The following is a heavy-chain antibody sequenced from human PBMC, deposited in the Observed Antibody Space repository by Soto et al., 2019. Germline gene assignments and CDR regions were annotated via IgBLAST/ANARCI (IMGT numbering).Heavy chain of an antibody. J-gene: IGHJ6*02. CDR3: ARREYGDYWSPEGNYYYGMDV. Sequence: ASVKVSCKASGYTFTSYGISWVRQAPGQGLEWMGWISAYNGNTNYAQKLQGRVTMTTDTSTSTAYMELRSLRSDDTAVYYCARREYGDYWSPEGNYYYGMDVWGQGTTVTVSS. V-gene: IGHV1-18*01. D-gene: IGHD4-17*01. CDR1: GYTFTSYG. CDR2: ISAYNGNT.